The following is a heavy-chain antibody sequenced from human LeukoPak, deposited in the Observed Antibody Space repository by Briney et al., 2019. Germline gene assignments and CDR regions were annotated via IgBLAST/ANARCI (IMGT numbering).Heavy chain of an antibody. CDR1: GFTFSDYY. CDR3: AREAVAGTSKGRYYYYYMDV. D-gene: IGHD6-19*01. Sequence: RGSLRLSCAASGFTFSDYYMSWIRQAPGKGLEWVSYISSSGSTIYYADSVKGRFTISRDNAKNSLYLQMNSLRAEDTAVYYCAREAVAGTSKGRYYYYYMDVWQRDHGHHLL. V-gene: IGHV3-11*01. J-gene: IGHJ6*03. CDR2: ISSSGSTI.